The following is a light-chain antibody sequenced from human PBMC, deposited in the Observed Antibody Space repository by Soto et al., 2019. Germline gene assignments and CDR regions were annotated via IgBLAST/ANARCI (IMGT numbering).Light chain of an antibody. V-gene: IGKV3-11*01. CDR2: DAS. CDR1: QSINSY. Sequence: EIVLTQSPATLYFSPGERATLSCRASQSINSYLAWYQQRPGQAPRLLSFDASNSATGTPARFTGSVSGTDFTDFTLTISSLEPEDFAVYDCQQRSNWPYTFGQGTKLEFK. CDR3: QQRSNWPYT. J-gene: IGKJ2*01.